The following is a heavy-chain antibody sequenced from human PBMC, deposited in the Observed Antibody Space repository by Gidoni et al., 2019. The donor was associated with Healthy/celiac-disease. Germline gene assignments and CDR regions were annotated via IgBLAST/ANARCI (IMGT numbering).Heavy chain of an antibody. CDR3: ARSSAWGPYFDY. D-gene: IGHD7-27*01. J-gene: IGHJ4*02. V-gene: IGHV4-59*08. CDR1: GGSISSYY. CDR2: IYYSGST. Sequence: QVQLQESGPGLVKPSETLSLTCTVSGGSISSYYWSWIRQPPGKGLEWIGYIYYSGSTNYNPSLKSRVTISVDTSKNQFSLKLSSVTAADTAVYYCARSSAWGPYFDYWGQGTLVTVSS.